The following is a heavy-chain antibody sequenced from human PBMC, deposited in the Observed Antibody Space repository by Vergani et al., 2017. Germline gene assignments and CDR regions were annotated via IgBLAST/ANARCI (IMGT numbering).Heavy chain of an antibody. CDR3: ARSQAAVAGWGLD. CDR2: INYSGRT. J-gene: IGHJ4*02. V-gene: IGHV4-61*01. Sequence: QVQLQESGPGLVKPSETLSLTCTVSGGSASSGSYYWTWIRQPPGKGLEWIGYINYSGRTNYNPSLKSRVTISLDTSKKQFSLKLSSVTAADTAVYYCARSQAAVAGWGLDWGQGTLVTVSS. CDR1: GGSASSGSYY. D-gene: IGHD6-19*01.